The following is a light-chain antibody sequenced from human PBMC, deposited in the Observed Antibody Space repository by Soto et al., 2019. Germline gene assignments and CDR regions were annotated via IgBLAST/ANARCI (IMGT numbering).Light chain of an antibody. CDR3: ASYTNSPALV. J-gene: IGLJ1*01. CDR2: EVT. CDR1: SSDIGGHNY. Sequence: QSVLTQPASVSGSPGQSITFSCTGTSSDIGGHNYVSWYQQHPGKAPKLIIYEVTKRPSGVSNRLSGSKSGNTAPLTISGLQAEDEADYYCASYTNSPALVFGTGTKVTVL. V-gene: IGLV2-14*01.